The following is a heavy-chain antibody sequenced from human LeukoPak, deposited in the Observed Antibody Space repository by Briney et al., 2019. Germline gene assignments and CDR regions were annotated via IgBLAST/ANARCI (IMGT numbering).Heavy chain of an antibody. Sequence: SVKVSCKDSGGTFSSYAISWVRQAPGQGLEWMGGIIPIFGTANYAQKFQGRVTITADKSTSTAYMELSSLRSEDTAVYYCARSDRSGFYYYYMDVWGKGTTVTVSS. CDR3: ARSDRSGFYYYYMDV. D-gene: IGHD3-22*01. CDR2: IIPIFGTA. J-gene: IGHJ6*03. CDR1: GGTFSSYA. V-gene: IGHV1-69*06.